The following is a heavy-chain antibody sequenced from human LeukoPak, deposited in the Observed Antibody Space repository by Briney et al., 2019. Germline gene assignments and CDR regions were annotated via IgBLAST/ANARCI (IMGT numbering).Heavy chain of an antibody. J-gene: IGHJ4*01. V-gene: IGHV3-21*01. Sequence: KPGGSLILSCAASGFTFSTFTMNWVRQAPGKGLEWVSSITISGTLIYYADSVKGRFTISRDNAKNSLYLQMNSLRAEDTVVYYCAREDSSGYYKGLDYWGHGTLVTVSS. CDR1: GFTFSTFT. CDR2: ITISGTLI. D-gene: IGHD3-22*01. CDR3: AREDSSGYYKGLDY.